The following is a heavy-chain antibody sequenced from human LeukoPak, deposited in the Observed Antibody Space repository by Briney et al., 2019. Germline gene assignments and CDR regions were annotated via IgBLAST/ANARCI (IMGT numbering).Heavy chain of an antibody. CDR1: GDSVSSISVA. CDR3: SLARSEYHYGMDV. Sequence: SQTLSLTCAISGDSVSSISVAWNWIRHSPSRGLEWLRRTYYRSKWYYEYAVSVKSRINISPDTSKNQFSLQLTSVTPEDTAVYYCSLARSEYHYGMDVWGQGTTVTVSS. J-gene: IGHJ6*02. V-gene: IGHV6-1*01. CDR2: TYYRSKWYY.